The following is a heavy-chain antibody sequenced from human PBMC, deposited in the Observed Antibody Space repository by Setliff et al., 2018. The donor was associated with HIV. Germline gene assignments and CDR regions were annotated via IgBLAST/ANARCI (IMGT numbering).Heavy chain of an antibody. D-gene: IGHD3-3*01. V-gene: IGHV1-69*13. CDR2: IIPMFGTA. CDR3: ARGGSGYYDFWSGSSAFEY. Sequence: SVKVSCKASGGTFSSYAINWVRQAPGQGLEWMGGIIPMFGTAHYVQKFQGRVTITADESTTTAYMELSSLRSEDTAVFYCARGGSGYYDFWSGSSAFEYWGQGTLVTVSS. CDR1: GGTFSSYA. J-gene: IGHJ4*02.